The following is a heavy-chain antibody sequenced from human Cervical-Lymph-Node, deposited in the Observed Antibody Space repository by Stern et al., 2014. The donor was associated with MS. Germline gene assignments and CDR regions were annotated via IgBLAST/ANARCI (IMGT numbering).Heavy chain of an antibody. V-gene: IGHV4-59*01. CDR1: GGSIGRYY. CDR2: ISYNGNT. CDR3: TRDGRSSLSESFQT. J-gene: IGHJ1*01. Sequence: QVQLQESGPGLVKPSETLSLTCTVSGGSIGRYYWSWVRQPPGKALEWIGYISYNGNTNYNPSLKRRVSMSVDTSKNQFSLNLTSVTAADTAVYYCTRDGRSSLSESFQTWGQGSLVTFSS. D-gene: IGHD6-6*01.